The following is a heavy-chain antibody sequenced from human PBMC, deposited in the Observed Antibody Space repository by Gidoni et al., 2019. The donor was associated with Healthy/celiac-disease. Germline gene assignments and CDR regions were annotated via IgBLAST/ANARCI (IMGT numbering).Heavy chain of an antibody. CDR3: AREGDSGSGSYDH. V-gene: IGHV4-59*01. Sequence: QVQLQESGPGLVKPSETLSLTCTVSGGSIGTYYGSWIRQPPGKGLEWIGCIYYSGSTNYNPSLKSRVTISIDTSKNQFSLKVRSVTAADTAVYYCAREGDSGSGSYDHWGQGTLVTVSS. J-gene: IGHJ5*02. CDR2: IYYSGST. D-gene: IGHD3-10*01. CDR1: GGSIGTYY.